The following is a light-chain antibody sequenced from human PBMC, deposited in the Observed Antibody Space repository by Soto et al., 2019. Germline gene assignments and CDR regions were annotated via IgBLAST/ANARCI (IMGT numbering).Light chain of an antibody. CDR3: QTWDTGIRV. CDR1: SGHSNYV. J-gene: IGLJ2*01. Sequence: QLVLTQSPSASASLGASVKLTCTLSSGHSNYVIAWHQQQPEKGPRYLMKLNSDGSHSKGDGIPDRFSGSSSGAERYLTISSLQSDDEADYYCQTWDTGIRVFGGGTKVTVL. V-gene: IGLV4-69*01. CDR2: LNSDGSH.